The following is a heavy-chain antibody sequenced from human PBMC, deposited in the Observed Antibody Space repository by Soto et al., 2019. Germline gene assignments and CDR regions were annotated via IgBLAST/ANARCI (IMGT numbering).Heavy chain of an antibody. CDR2: ISYDGSNK. CDR1: GFTFSSYA. CDR3: ASGGLGYCSSTSCAVDY. D-gene: IGHD2-2*01. J-gene: IGHJ4*02. V-gene: IGHV3-30-3*01. Sequence: QVQLVESGGGVVQPGRSLRLSCAASGFTFSSYAMHWVRQAPGKGLEWVAVISYDGSNKYYADSVEGRFTISRDNSKNTLYLQMNSLRAEDTAVYYCASGGLGYCSSTSCAVDYWGQGTLVTVSS.